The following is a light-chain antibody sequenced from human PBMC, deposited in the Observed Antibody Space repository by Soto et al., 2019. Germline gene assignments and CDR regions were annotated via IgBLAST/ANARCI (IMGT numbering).Light chain of an antibody. CDR1: SSNIGTNY. V-gene: IGLV1-47*01. J-gene: IGLJ2*01. Sequence: QSVLTQPPSASGTPGQRVTISCSGSSSNIGTNYVYWYQQLPGTAPKLLIYRNNQRPSGVPDRFSGSKSGTSASLAISGLRSEDEADYYCAAWDGSLSGVVFGEGTKLTVL. CDR3: AAWDGSLSGVV. CDR2: RNN.